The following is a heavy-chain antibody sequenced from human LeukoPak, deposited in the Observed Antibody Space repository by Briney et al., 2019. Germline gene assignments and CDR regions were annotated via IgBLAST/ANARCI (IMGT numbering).Heavy chain of an antibody. D-gene: IGHD3-9*01. J-gene: IGHJ4*02. CDR2: IYSGGDT. CDR3: ARAAKVLRYFDWPREGSLFDY. V-gene: IGHV3-53*01. Sequence: GGSPRLSCAASGFTVSINYMNWVRQAPGKGLEWVSVIYSGGDTYYADSVKGRFTISRDNSKNTLYLQMNSLRAEDTAVYYCARAAKVLRYFDWPREGSLFDYWGQGTVVTVSS. CDR1: GFTVSINY.